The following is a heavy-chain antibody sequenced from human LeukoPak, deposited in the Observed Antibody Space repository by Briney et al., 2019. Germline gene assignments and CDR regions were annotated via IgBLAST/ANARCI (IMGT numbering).Heavy chain of an antibody. CDR2: IIPIFGTA. CDR3: ARGSCSGGSCYFDY. J-gene: IGHJ4*02. V-gene: IGHV1-69*01. D-gene: IGHD2-15*01. Sequence: SVKVSCKASGGTFSSYAISWVRQAPGQGLEWMGGIIPIFGTANYAQKFQGRVTITADESTSTAYMELRSLRSDDTAVYYCARGSCSGGSCYFDYWGQGTLVTVSS. CDR1: GGTFSSYA.